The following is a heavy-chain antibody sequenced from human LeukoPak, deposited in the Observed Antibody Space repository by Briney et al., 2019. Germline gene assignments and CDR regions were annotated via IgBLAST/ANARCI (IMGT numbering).Heavy chain of an antibody. Sequence: SETLSLTCAVYGGSFSGYYWSWIRQPPGKGLEWIGEINHSGSTNYNPSLKSRVTISVDTSKNQFSLKLSSVTAADTAVYYCARGGGIAAAGTYRRFDYWGQGTLATVSS. CDR1: GGSFSGYY. V-gene: IGHV4-34*01. CDR3: ARGGGIAAAGTYRRFDY. CDR2: INHSGST. J-gene: IGHJ4*02. D-gene: IGHD6-13*01.